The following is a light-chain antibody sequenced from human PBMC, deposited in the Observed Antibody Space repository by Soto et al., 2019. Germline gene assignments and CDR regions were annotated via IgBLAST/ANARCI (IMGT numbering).Light chain of an antibody. CDR3: LQHYSWPWT. J-gene: IGKJ1*01. CDR1: QSVSGY. V-gene: IGKV3-15*01. Sequence: IVTTQSPGSVSVFPRGTFTLSCGASQSVSGYLDWFHQKPGQAPRLVLLRIFTRAIGVPARFSGSGSETEFTLTISGLQSEDSGVYYCLQHYSWPWTFGQGTKV. CDR2: RIF.